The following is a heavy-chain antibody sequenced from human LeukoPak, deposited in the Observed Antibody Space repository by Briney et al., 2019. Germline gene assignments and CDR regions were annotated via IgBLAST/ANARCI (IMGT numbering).Heavy chain of an antibody. D-gene: IGHD3-10*01. CDR1: GGSFSGYY. CDR3: AGHGVLLLWCGEPFDY. J-gene: IGHJ4*02. V-gene: IGHV4-34*01. Sequence: SETLSLTCAVSGGSFSGYYWSWIRQPPGKGLEWIGEINHSGSTNYNPSLKSRVTISVDTSKNQFSLKLSSLTPADTPVYYWAGHGVLLLWCGEPFDYGGQGTVVTVS. CDR2: INHSGST.